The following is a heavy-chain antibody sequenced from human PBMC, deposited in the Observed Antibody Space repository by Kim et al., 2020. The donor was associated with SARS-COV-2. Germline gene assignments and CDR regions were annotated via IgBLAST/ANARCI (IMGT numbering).Heavy chain of an antibody. Sequence: SETLSLNCDVYDGSFSNYYWNWLRQTPGKGLEWIGEIDDRGSTNYNPSLKSRVTISRDTSKKQFSLRLASVTAADTAVYYCYIPLYYQYPMDVWGQGTTVTVSS. J-gene: IGHJ6*02. CDR3: YIPLYYQYPMDV. D-gene: IGHD1-26*01. CDR1: DGSFSNYY. CDR2: IDDRGST. V-gene: IGHV4-34*01.